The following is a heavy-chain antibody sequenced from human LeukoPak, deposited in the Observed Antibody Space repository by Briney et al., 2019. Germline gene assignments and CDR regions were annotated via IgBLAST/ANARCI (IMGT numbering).Heavy chain of an antibody. CDR3: ATYGGNSGGDY. D-gene: IGHD4-23*01. V-gene: IGHV4-59*08. J-gene: IGHJ4*02. CDR1: GGSISSYY. CDR2: IYYSGST. Sequence: SETLSLTCTVSGGSISSYYWSWIRQPPGKGLEWIGYIYYSGSTNYNPSLKSRVTISVDTSKSQFSLKLSSVTAADTAVYYCATYGGNSGGDYWGQGTLVTVSS.